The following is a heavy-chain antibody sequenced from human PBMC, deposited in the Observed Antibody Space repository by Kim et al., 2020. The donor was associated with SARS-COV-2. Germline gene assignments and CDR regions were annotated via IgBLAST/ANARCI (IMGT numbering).Heavy chain of an antibody. CDR3: ARVQFRLMRDAFDI. CDR1: GGSISSYY. Sequence: SETLSLTCTVSGGSISSYYWSWIRQPPGKGLEWIGYIYYSGSTNYNPSLKSRVTISVDTSKNQFSLKLSSVTAADTAEYYCARVQFRLMRDAFDIWGQGTMVTVSS. V-gene: IGHV4-59*13. J-gene: IGHJ3*02. CDR2: IYYSGST. D-gene: IGHD3-9*01.